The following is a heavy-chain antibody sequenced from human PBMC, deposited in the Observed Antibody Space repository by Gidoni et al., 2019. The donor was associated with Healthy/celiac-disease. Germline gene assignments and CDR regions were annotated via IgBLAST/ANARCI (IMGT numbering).Heavy chain of an antibody. D-gene: IGHD3-16*01. J-gene: IGHJ6*02. CDR1: GLTFSSYS. Sequence: EVQLVESGGGLVKPGGSLRFSCAASGLTFSSYSMTWLRQAPGKGLEWVSSISSSSSYIYYADSVKGRFTISRDNAKNSLYLQMNSLRAEDTAVYYCAREGGGYYYGMDVWGQGTTVTVSS. CDR3: AREGGGYYYGMDV. CDR2: ISSSSSYI. V-gene: IGHV3-21*01.